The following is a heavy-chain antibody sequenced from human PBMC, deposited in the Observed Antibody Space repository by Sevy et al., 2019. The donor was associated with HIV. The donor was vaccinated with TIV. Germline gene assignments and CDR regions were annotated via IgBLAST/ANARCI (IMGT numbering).Heavy chain of an antibody. CDR3: ARVLDYYGSGSFGY. J-gene: IGHJ4*02. Sequence: GGSLRLSCAASGFTFSSYEMNWVRQAPGKGLEWVSYISSSGSTIYYADSVKGRFTISRDNAKNSLYLQMNSLRAEDTAVYYCARVLDYYGSGSFGYWGQGTLVTVSS. V-gene: IGHV3-48*03. D-gene: IGHD3-10*01. CDR2: ISSSGSTI. CDR1: GFTFSSYE.